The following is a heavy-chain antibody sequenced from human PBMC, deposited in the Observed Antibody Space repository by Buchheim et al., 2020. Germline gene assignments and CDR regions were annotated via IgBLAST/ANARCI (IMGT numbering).Heavy chain of an antibody. D-gene: IGHD3-10*01. CDR3: AIRGEVYWYFDL. V-gene: IGHV3-21*01. J-gene: IGHJ2*01. Sequence: EVQLVESGGGLVKPGGSLRLSCAASGFTFSSYSMNWVRQAPGRGLEWVSSITSSSNYIDYADSVRCRFPISRDDAKNSRFLQMNSLRAEDTAVYYCAIRGEVYWYFDLWGRGTL. CDR2: ITSSSNYI. CDR1: GFTFSSYS.